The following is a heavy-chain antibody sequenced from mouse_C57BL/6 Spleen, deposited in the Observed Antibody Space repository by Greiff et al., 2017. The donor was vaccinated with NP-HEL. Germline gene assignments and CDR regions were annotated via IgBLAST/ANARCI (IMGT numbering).Heavy chain of an antibody. Sequence: EVKLQESGPGLVKPSQSLSLTCSVTGYSITSGYYWNWIRQFPGNKLEWMGYISYDGSNNYNPSLKNRISITRDTSKNQFFLKLNSVTTEDTATYYCAREGEGIYYDYPAWFAYWGQGTLVTVSA. V-gene: IGHV3-6*01. D-gene: IGHD2-4*01. J-gene: IGHJ3*01. CDR3: AREGEGIYYDYPAWFAY. CDR1: GYSITSGYY. CDR2: ISYDGSN.